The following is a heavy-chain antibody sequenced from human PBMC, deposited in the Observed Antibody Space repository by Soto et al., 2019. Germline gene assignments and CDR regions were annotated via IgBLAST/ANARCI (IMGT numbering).Heavy chain of an antibody. V-gene: IGHV2-5*02. Sequence: SGPTLVNPTQTLTLTCTFSGFSLSSSGLGVGWIRQPPGKALEWLAVIYWDDDKRYSPSLKSRLTITKDTSKNQVVLIMTNMDPVDTATYYCAHTSYLVQGVVPRFEPWGQGTLVTVSS. CDR1: GFSLSSSGLG. CDR2: IYWDDDK. J-gene: IGHJ5*02. CDR3: AHTSYLVQGVVPRFEP. D-gene: IGHD3-16*02.